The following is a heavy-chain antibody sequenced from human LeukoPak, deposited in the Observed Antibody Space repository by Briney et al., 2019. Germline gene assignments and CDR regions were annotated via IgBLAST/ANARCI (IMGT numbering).Heavy chain of an antibody. CDR1: GLTFSSYD. CDR2: IGATGDT. V-gene: IGHV3-13*01. J-gene: IGHJ3*02. D-gene: IGHD1-1*01. Sequence: GGSLRLSCAAFGLTFSSYDMHWIRQFPGKGLEWVSTIGATGDTYYIDSVKDRFTISRENAKKSVYLQLSSLNAGDTAVYFCVLGAYWNDDKNAFHIWGPGTMVTVS. CDR3: VLGAYWNDDKNAFHI.